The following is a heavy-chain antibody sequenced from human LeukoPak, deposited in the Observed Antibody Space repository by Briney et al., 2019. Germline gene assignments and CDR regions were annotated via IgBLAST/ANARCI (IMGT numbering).Heavy chain of an antibody. CDR1: GGSISSGSYY. Sequence: SETLSLTCTVSGGSISSGSYYWSWIRQPAGKGLEWIGRIYTSGSTNYNPSLKSRVTISVDTSKNHFSLQLSSVTAADTAVYYCARDSYCGGDCYYSYWGQGTLVTVSS. J-gene: IGHJ4*02. CDR2: IYTSGST. D-gene: IGHD2-21*01. CDR3: ARDSYCGGDCYYSY. V-gene: IGHV4-61*02.